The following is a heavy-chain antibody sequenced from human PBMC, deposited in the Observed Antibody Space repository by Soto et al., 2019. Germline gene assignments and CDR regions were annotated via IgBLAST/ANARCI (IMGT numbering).Heavy chain of an antibody. J-gene: IGHJ4*02. CDR2: IYHSGST. CDR1: GGSISSGGYS. Sequence: QLQLQESGSGLVKPSQTLSLTCAVSGGSISSGGYSWSWIRQPPGKGLEWIGYIYHSGSTYYNPSLRSRVTISVHRTKNQFSLKLSSVTAADTAVYYCAAGGGLPRYYWGQGTLVTVSS. V-gene: IGHV4-30-2*01. D-gene: IGHD5-12*01. CDR3: AAGGGLPRYY.